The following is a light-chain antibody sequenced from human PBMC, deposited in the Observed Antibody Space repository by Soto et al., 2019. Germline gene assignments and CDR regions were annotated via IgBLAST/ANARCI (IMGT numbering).Light chain of an antibody. CDR2: DVS. V-gene: IGLV2-14*01. Sequence: QSALTQPASVSGSPGQSTTISCTGTSSDVGGYNYVSWYQQHPGKAPKLMIYDVSNRPPGVSNRFSGSKSGNTASLTISGLQAEDEADYYCSSYTSSSTLGVVFGGGTKLTVL. CDR1: SSDVGGYNY. CDR3: SSYTSSSTLGVV. J-gene: IGLJ2*01.